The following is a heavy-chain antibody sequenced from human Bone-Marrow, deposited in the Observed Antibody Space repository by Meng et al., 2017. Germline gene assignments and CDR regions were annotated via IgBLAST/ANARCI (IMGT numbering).Heavy chain of an antibody. CDR3: ARRVTMVRGVIMRAFDI. CDR1: GYSFTSYW. Sequence: GESLKISCKGSGYSFTSYWIGWVRQMPVKGLEWMGIIYPGDSDTRYSPSFQGQVTISADKSISTAYLQWSSLKASDTAMYYCARRVTMVRGVIMRAFDIWGQGTMVTVSS. V-gene: IGHV5-51*01. CDR2: IYPGDSDT. D-gene: IGHD3-10*01. J-gene: IGHJ3*02.